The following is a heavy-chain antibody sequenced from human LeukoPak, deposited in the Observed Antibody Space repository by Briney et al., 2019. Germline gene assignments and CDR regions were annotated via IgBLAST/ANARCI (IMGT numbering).Heavy chain of an antibody. Sequence: PGGSLRLSCAASGFTVNGNYMSWVRQAPGKGLEWVSVIHSDGGTYYSDYVKGRFTISRDNAKNTLYLQVNNLRAEDTAVYYCARGPNSNWSGLDFWGQGTLLTVSS. J-gene: IGHJ4*02. CDR2: IHSDGGT. CDR3: ARGPNSNWSGLDF. V-gene: IGHV3-53*01. D-gene: IGHD6-6*01. CDR1: GFTVNGNY.